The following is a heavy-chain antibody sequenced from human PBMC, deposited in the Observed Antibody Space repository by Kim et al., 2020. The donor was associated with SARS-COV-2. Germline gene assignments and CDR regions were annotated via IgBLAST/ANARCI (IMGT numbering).Heavy chain of an antibody. CDR2: INHSGST. CDR1: GGSFSGYY. J-gene: IGHJ6*03. CDR3: ARAPRQALVPGPYYCYRNV. D-gene: IGHD6-13*01. Sequence: SETLSLTCAVYGGSFSGYYLSWIRQPPGKGLEWIGEINHSGSTNYNPSLKSRVTISVDTSNNQFSQMLSSVTAADTTAYYCARAPRQALVPGPYYCYRNV. V-gene: IGHV4-34*01.